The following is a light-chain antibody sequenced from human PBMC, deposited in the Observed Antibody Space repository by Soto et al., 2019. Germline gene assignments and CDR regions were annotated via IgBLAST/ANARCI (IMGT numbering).Light chain of an antibody. Sequence: QSALTQPASVSGSPGQSLTISCTGASSDIGDYPYVSWYQQNPGKAPKLLISEVTVRPSGVSTRFSGSKSGNTASLTILGLRSEDEADYYCSSLTTNTTVVFGGGTKLTVL. V-gene: IGLV2-14*01. CDR2: EVT. J-gene: IGLJ2*01. CDR3: SSLTTNTTVV. CDR1: SSDIGDYPY.